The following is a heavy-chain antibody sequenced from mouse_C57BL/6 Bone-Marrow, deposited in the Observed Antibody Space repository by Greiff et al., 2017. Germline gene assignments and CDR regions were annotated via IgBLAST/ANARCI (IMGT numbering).Heavy chain of an antibody. CDR1: GYSFTGYY. V-gene: IGHV1-42*01. D-gene: IGHD1-2*01. Sequence: EVQLQQSGPELVKPGASVKISCKASGYSFTGYYMNWVKQSPEKSLEWIGEINPSTGGTTYNQKFKAKATLTVDKSSSTAYMQLKSLTSEDSAVYYCARGGITTAPYAMDYWGQGTSVTVSS. J-gene: IGHJ4*01. CDR2: INPSTGGT. CDR3: ARGGITTAPYAMDY.